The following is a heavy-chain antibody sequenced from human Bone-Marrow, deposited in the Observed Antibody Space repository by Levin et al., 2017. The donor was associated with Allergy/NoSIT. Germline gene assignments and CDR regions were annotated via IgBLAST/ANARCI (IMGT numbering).Heavy chain of an antibody. V-gene: IGHV4-38-2*02. CDR3: ARDLFAVVVVATLNWFDP. Sequence: SQTLSLTCVVSGSSIRTNYYWAWLRQPPGKGLEWIGSIYHSGSTSYNPSLENRVTLSVDTSKNQISLNLMSVTATDTATYYCARDLFAVVVVATLNWFDPWGQGTQVTVAS. D-gene: IGHD2-15*01. CDR2: IYHSGST. CDR1: GSSIRTNYY. J-gene: IGHJ5*02.